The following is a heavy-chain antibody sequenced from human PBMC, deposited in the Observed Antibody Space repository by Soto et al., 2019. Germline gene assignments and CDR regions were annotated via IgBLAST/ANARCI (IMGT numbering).Heavy chain of an antibody. CDR1: GFTFSSYS. V-gene: IGHV3-48*02. Sequence: GGSLRLSCAASGFTFSSYSMNWVRQAPGKGLEWVSYISSSSSTIYYADSVKGRFTISRDNAKNSLYLQMSSLRDEDTAVYYCARDSGGYYGMDVWGQGTTVTVSS. J-gene: IGHJ6*02. CDR2: ISSSSSTI. CDR3: ARDSGGYYGMDV. D-gene: IGHD1-26*01.